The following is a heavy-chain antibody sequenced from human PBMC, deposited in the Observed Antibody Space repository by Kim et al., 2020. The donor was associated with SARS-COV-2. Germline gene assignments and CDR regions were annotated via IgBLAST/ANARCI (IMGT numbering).Heavy chain of an antibody. Sequence: ASVKVSCKASGYTFTSYGISWVRQAPGQGLEWMGWISAYNGNTNYAQKLQGRVTMTTDTSTSTAYMELRSLRSDDTAVYYCASGSGWVPSKTNYYYYYGMDVWGQGTTVTVSS. J-gene: IGHJ6*02. CDR2: ISAYNGNT. CDR3: ASGSGWVPSKTNYYYYYGMDV. D-gene: IGHD3-10*01. CDR1: GYTFTSYG. V-gene: IGHV1-18*01.